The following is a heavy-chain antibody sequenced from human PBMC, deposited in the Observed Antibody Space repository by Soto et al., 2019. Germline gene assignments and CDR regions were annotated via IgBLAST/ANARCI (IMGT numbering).Heavy chain of an antibody. CDR3: AREGISGSYYFDF. CDR1: GVSISSYF. Sequence: SETLSLTCTVSGVSISSYFWSWIRQPPGKGLEWIGYIFYSGSTNYNPSLKSRVTMSLDTSKNQFSLKLVSVTPADTAVYYCAREGISGSYYFDFWGQGTPVTASS. CDR2: IFYSGST. J-gene: IGHJ4*02. D-gene: IGHD3-10*01. V-gene: IGHV4-59*01.